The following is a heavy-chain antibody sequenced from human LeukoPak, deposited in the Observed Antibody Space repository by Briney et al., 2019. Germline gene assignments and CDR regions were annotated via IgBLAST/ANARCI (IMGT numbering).Heavy chain of an antibody. CDR1: GFTFRDYY. Sequence: GGSLRLSCAASGFTFRDYYMTWIRQAPGKGLEWVANIKHDESEKNYLDSVKGRFTISRDNAQNSLYLQMNGLRVEDTAVYYCTRRLDDWGQGTLVTVSS. CDR2: IKHDESEK. V-gene: IGHV3-7*01. D-gene: IGHD3-16*01. J-gene: IGHJ4*02. CDR3: TRRLDD.